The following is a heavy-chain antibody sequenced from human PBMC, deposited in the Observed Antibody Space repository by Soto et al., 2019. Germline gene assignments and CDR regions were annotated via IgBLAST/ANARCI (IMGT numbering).Heavy chain of an antibody. J-gene: IGHJ4*02. D-gene: IGHD3-22*01. CDR1: GFTFSSYG. CDR2: ISYDGSNK. V-gene: IGHV3-30*18. CDR3: AKDVPVSYYDSSGYPDY. Sequence: LSFAASGFTFSSYGMHWVRQAPGKGLGWVAVISYDGSNKYYADSVKGRFTISRDNSKNTLYLQMNSLRAEDTAVYYCAKDVPVSYYDSSGYPDYWGQGTLVTVSS.